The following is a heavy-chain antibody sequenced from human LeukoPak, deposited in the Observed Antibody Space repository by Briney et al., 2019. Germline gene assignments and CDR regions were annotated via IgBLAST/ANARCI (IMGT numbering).Heavy chain of an antibody. D-gene: IGHD2-15*01. V-gene: IGHV4-59*01. CDR1: GVSIGSYF. J-gene: IGHJ4*02. Sequence: PSETLSLTCNVSGVSIGSYFWSWFRQPPGKGLEWIGYMYYSGSPNYNPSLSSRVTISGDTSKNQFSLRLSSVTAADTAIYYCAGTHCSGGSCYSIDYWGQGTLVTVSS. CDR2: MYYSGSP. CDR3: AGTHCSGGSCYSIDY.